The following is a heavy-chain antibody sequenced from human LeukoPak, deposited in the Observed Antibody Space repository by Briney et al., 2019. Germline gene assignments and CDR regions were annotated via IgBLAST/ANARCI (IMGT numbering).Heavy chain of an antibody. CDR1: EFTFSNAW. V-gene: IGHV3-15*01. CDR2: IKSKTDGGTT. J-gene: IGHJ4*02. Sequence: GGSLRLSCAASEFTFSNAWMSWVRQAPGKGLEWVGRIKSKTDGGTTDYAAPVKGRFTISRDDSKNTLYVQMDSLKTEDTAVYYCTTDSGSYLIDYWGQGTLVTVSS. D-gene: IGHD1-26*01. CDR3: TTDSGSYLIDY.